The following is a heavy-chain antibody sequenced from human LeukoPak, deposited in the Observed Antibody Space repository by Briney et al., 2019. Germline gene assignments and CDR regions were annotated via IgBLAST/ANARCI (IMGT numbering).Heavy chain of an antibody. V-gene: IGHV4-59*01. D-gene: IGHD3-22*01. J-gene: IGHJ4*02. Sequence: ASETLSLTCTVSGGSISSYYWSWIRQPPGKGLEWIGYIYYSGSTNYNPSLKSRVTISVDTSKNQFSLRLSSVTAADTAVYYCARVTGYMIEDYFDYWGQGTLVTVSS. CDR2: IYYSGST. CDR3: ARVTGYMIEDYFDY. CDR1: GGSISSYY.